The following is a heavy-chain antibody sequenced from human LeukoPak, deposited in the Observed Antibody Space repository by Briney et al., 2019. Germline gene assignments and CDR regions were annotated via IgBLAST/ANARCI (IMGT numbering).Heavy chain of an antibody. Sequence: SETLSLTCTVSGGSISSYYWSWIRQPPGKGLEWIGYIYYSGSTNYNPSLKSRVTISVDTSKNQFSLKLSSVTAADTAVYYCARLGGSSSGEPSWGQGTLVTVSS. J-gene: IGHJ4*02. D-gene: IGHD6-6*01. CDR2: IYYSGST. CDR3: ARLGGSSSGEPS. V-gene: IGHV4-59*12. CDR1: GGSISSYY.